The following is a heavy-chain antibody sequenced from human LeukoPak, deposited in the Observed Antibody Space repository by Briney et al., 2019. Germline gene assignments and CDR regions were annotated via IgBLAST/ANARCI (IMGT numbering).Heavy chain of an antibody. D-gene: IGHD4-23*01. CDR2: ISYDGSNK. Sequence: GGSLRLSCVASGFTFRTYAMHWVRQAPGKGLEWVAVISYDGSNKDYADSVKGRFTISRDNSKNTLYVQMNSLRVEDTAVYYCVLGHYGGLFDNWGQGTLVTVSS. J-gene: IGHJ4*02. V-gene: IGHV3-30-3*01. CDR1: GFTFRTYA. CDR3: VLGHYGGLFDN.